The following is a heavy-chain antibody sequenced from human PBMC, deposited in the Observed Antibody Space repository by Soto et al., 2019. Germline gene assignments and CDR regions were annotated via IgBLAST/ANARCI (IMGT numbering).Heavy chain of an antibody. Sequence: PSETLALTCTVSGGSVSSGSYYWTWIRQPPGKGLEWIGYIHHSGSTNYNPSLKSRVTISVDTSKSQFSLKLSSVTAADTAVYYCARDHQSSGYDFVSRFAYWGQETLVTVS. D-gene: IGHD5-12*01. CDR3: ARDHQSSGYDFVSRFAY. J-gene: IGHJ4*02. CDR1: GGSVSSGSYY. CDR2: IHHSGST. V-gene: IGHV4-61*01.